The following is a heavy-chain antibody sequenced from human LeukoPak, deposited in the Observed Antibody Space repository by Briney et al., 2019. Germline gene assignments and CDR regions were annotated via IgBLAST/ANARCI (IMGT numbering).Heavy chain of an antibody. J-gene: IGHJ4*02. CDR1: GFTFSSYW. V-gene: IGHV3-7*01. D-gene: IGHD6-19*01. CDR3: ARDPLGYSSGWFYFDY. CDR2: IKQDGSEK. Sequence: GGSLRLSCAASGFTFSSYWMSWVRQAPGKGLEWVANIKQDGSEKYYVDSVKGRFTISRDNAKNSLYLQMNSLRAEDTAVYYCARDPLGYSSGWFYFDYWGQGTLVTVYS.